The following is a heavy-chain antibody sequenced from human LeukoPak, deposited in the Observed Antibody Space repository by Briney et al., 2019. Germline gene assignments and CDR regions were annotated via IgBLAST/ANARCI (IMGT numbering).Heavy chain of an antibody. D-gene: IGHD5-18*01. CDR2: ISSSGSTI. J-gene: IGHJ4*02. CDR3: ARDGEYSYGYGFDY. CDR1: GFTFSSYQ. V-gene: IGHV3-48*03. Sequence: GGSLRLSCAASGFTFSSYQMNWVRQAPGKGLEWVSYISSSGSTIYYADSVKGRFTISRDSAKNSLYLQMNSLRAEDTAVYYCARDGEYSYGYGFDYWGQGTLVTVSS.